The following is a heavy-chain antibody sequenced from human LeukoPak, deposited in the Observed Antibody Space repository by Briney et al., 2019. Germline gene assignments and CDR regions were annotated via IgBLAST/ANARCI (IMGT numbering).Heavy chain of an antibody. Sequence: GGSLRLSCAASGFTVSSNYMSWVRQAPGKGLEWVSVIYSGGSTYYADSVKGRFTISRDSSKNTLYLQMNSLRAEDTAVYYCARDLAAAGNDYWGQGTLVTVSS. V-gene: IGHV3-53*01. J-gene: IGHJ4*02. CDR1: GFTVSSNY. D-gene: IGHD6-13*01. CDR2: IYSGGST. CDR3: ARDLAAAGNDY.